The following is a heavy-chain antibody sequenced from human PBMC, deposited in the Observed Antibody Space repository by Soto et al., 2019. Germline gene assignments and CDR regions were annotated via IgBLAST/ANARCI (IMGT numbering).Heavy chain of an antibody. D-gene: IGHD3-22*01. J-gene: IGHJ4*02. CDR3: VRGGYYDSSGFHPSEH. V-gene: IGHV3-20*04. CDR1: GFKFDDYG. Sequence: PGGSLRLSCGTSGFKFDDYGMSWVRQAPGKGLEWVSGINWEGDSTGYADSVKGRFTISRDNAKNSLYLEMNSLRVEDTAFYYCVRGGYYDSSGFHPSEHWGQGALVTVSS. CDR2: INWEGDST.